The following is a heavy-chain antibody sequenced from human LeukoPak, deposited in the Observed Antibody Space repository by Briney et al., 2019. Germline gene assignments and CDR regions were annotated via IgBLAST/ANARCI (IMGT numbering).Heavy chain of an antibody. D-gene: IGHD6-19*01. CDR1: GFTFSSYE. J-gene: IGHJ4*02. V-gene: IGHV3-48*03. CDR2: ISGSGRTI. Sequence: PGGSLRLSCAASGFTFSSYEMNWVHQAPGKGLEWVSYISGSGRTIYYANSVKGRFTISRDNAKNSLYLQMNSLRADDTAVYYCARLDASGLDYWGQGTLVTVSS. CDR3: ARLDASGLDY.